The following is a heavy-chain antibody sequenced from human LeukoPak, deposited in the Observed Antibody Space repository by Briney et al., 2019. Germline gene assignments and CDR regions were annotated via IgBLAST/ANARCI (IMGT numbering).Heavy chain of an antibody. J-gene: IGHJ4*02. CDR2: INAGNGNT. V-gene: IGHV1-3*01. CDR3: ARAPTGRGFDY. D-gene: IGHD3-10*01. CDR1: AYTFTNYA. Sequence: ASVKVSCKASAYTFTNYAIHWVRQAPGQRLEWMGWINAGNGNTKYSQKVQGRVSITRDTSASTAYMELSSLRSEDTAVYYCARAPTGRGFDYWGQGTLVTVSS.